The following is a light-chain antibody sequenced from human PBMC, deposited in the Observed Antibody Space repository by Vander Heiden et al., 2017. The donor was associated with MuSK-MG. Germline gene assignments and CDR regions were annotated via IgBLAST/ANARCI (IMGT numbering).Light chain of an antibody. CDR2: SNN. CDR1: SSNIGSNT. J-gene: IGLJ2*01. V-gene: IGLV1-44*01. CDR3: AACDDSLNGPV. Sequence: QSVLTQPPSASATPGQRVTIPCSGSSSNIGSNTVNWYQQLPGTAPKLLIYSNNQRPSGVPDRFSGSKSGTSASLAISGLQSEDEADYYCAACDDSLNGPVFGGGTKLTVL.